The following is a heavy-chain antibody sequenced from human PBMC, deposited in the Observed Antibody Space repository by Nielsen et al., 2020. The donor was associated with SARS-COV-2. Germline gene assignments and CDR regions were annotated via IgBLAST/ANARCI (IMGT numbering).Heavy chain of an antibody. CDR2: ISSSGSTI. CDR1: GFTFSDYY. V-gene: IGHV3-11*04. CDR3: ARDVNQGAFDI. Sequence: GESLKISCAASGFTFSDYYMSWIRQAPGKGLEWVSYISSSGSTIYYADSVKGRFTISRDNAKNSLYLQMNSLRAEDTAVYYCARDVNQGAFDIWGQGTMVTVSS. J-gene: IGHJ3*02.